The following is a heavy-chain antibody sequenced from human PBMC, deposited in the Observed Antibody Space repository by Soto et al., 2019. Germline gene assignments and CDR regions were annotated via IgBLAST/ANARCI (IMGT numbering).Heavy chain of an antibody. J-gene: IGHJ4*02. CDR2: ISYDGSNK. V-gene: IGHV3-30*18. CDR1: GFTFISYG. D-gene: IGHD5-18*01. Sequence: GGSLRLSCAASGFTFISYGMHWVRQAPGKGLEWVAVISYDGSNKYYADSVKGRFTISRDNSKNTLYLQMNSLRAEDTAVYYCAKDLVDTAMDYYFDYWGQGTLVTVSS. CDR3: AKDLVDTAMDYYFDY.